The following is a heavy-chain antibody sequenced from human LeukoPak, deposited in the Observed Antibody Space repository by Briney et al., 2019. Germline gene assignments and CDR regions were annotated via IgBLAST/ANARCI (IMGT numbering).Heavy chain of an antibody. CDR3: ARPPYGSGSHYHY. CDR2: INTNTGNP. J-gene: IGHJ4*02. D-gene: IGHD3-10*01. CDR1: GYTFTSYA. V-gene: IGHV7-4-1*02. Sequence: ASVKVSCKASGYTFTSYAMNWVRQAPGQGLEWMGWINTNTGNPTYAQGFTGRFVFSLDTPVSTVYLQISSLKAEDTAVYYCARPPYGSGSHYHYWGQGTLVTVSS.